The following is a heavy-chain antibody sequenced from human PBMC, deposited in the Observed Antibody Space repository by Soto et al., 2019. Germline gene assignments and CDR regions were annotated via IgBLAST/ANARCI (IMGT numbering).Heavy chain of an antibody. CDR2: IWHDGSNQ. J-gene: IGHJ5*02. CDR3: AVGPGSHGGLDP. Sequence: QVQLVESGGGVVQSGTSLRLSCAASGFTFSSFGMHWVRQAPGKGLEWVAVIWHDGSNQYYADSVKGRFTIFRDNSKNTLYLQMNRLRAEDTAVYYCAVGPGSHGGLDPWGQGTLVTISS. CDR1: GFTFSSFG. D-gene: IGHD3-16*01. V-gene: IGHV3-33*01.